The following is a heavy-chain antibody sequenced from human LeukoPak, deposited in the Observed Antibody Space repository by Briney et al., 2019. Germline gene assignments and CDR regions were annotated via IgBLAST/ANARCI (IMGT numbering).Heavy chain of an antibody. D-gene: IGHD4-23*01. V-gene: IGHV1-8*01. Sequence: APVKVSCEASGYTFTTYDINWVRQATGQGLEWMGWMNPNSGNTGYAQKFQGRVTMTRNTSISTAYMELSSLRSEDTAVYYCARGPNKSDGGNSGSAWFDPWGQGTLVTVSS. J-gene: IGHJ5*02. CDR2: MNPNSGNT. CDR1: GYTFTTYD. CDR3: ARGPNKSDGGNSGSAWFDP.